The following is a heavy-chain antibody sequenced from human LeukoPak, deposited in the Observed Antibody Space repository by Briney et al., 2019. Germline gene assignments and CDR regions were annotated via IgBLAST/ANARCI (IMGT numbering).Heavy chain of an antibody. CDR3: ARSTVPRFPYFDY. CDR2: ISYDGSDK. Sequence: PGGSLRLSCAASGFTFSSYAMHWVRQAPGKGLEWVAVISYDGSDKYYADSVRGRFTISRDNSKNTLYLQMDSLRAEDTAVYYCARSTVPRFPYFDYWGQGTLVTVSS. D-gene: IGHD3-16*01. CDR1: GFTFSSYA. V-gene: IGHV3-30*04. J-gene: IGHJ4*02.